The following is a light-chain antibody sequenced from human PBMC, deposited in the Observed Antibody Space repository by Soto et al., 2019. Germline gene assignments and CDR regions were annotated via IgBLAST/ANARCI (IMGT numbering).Light chain of an antibody. CDR1: RTVFNY. V-gene: IGKV1-39*01. J-gene: IGKJ1*01. CDR2: SAA. CDR3: QQTYSTSWT. Sequence: DIQMTQSPSSLSASVVDAVTITCRSSRTVFNYFNWYRQRPCAAPQILIYSAASLQSGIPSRFSGSGSETEVTLTITCLLPEDFAPSYCQQTYSTSWTFGQGNPVDI.